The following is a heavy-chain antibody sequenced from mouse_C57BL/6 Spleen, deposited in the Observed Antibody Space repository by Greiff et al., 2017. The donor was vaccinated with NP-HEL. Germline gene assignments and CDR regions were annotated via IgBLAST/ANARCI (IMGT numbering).Heavy chain of an antibody. V-gene: IGHV1-82*01. Sequence: QVQLKESGPELVKPGASVKISCKASGYAFSSSWMNWVKQRPGKGLEWIGRIYPGDGDTNYNGKFKGKATLTADKSSSTAYMQLSSLTSEDDAVYFCARDGYYEGAMDYWGQGTSVTVAS. CDR1: GYAFSSSW. CDR2: IYPGDGDT. D-gene: IGHD2-3*01. CDR3: ARDGYYEGAMDY. J-gene: IGHJ4*01.